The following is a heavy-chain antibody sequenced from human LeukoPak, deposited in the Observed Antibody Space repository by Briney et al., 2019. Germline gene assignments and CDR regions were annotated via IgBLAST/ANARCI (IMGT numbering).Heavy chain of an antibody. Sequence: ASVTVSCKASGYTFTSYYMHWVRQAPGQGLEWMGIINPSGGSTSYAQKFQGRVTMTRDTSTSTVYMELSSLRSEGTAVYYCARTQERKYSGSYLNYWGQGTLVTVSS. D-gene: IGHD1-26*01. V-gene: IGHV1-46*01. CDR3: ARTQERKYSGSYLNY. CDR2: INPSGGST. J-gene: IGHJ4*02. CDR1: GYTFTSYY.